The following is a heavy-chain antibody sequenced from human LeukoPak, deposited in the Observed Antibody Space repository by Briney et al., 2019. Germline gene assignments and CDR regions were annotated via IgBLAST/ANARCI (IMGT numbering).Heavy chain of an antibody. Sequence: SETLSLTCTVPGGSISSYYWSWIRQPPGKGLEWIGYIYYSGSTNYNPSLKSRVTISVDTSKNQFSLKLSSVTAADTAVYYCARGGYFDWLFTPNWFDPWGQGTLVTVSS. CDR2: IYYSGST. CDR1: GGSISSYY. CDR3: ARGGYFDWLFTPNWFDP. J-gene: IGHJ5*02. D-gene: IGHD3-9*01. V-gene: IGHV4-59*08.